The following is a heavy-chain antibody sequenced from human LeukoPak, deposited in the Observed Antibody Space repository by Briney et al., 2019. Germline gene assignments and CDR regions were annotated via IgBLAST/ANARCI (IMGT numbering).Heavy chain of an antibody. CDR1: GGSISSSSYY. J-gene: IGHJ4*02. CDR3: ARGATENRLRITMIVVVNYFDY. Sequence: PSETLSLTCTVSGGSISSSSYYWGWIRQPPGKGLEWIGSIYYSGSTYYNPSLKSRVTISVDTSKNQFSLKLSSVTAADTAVYYCARGATENRLRITMIVVVNYFDYWGQGTLVTVSS. V-gene: IGHV4-39*07. CDR2: IYYSGST. D-gene: IGHD3-22*01.